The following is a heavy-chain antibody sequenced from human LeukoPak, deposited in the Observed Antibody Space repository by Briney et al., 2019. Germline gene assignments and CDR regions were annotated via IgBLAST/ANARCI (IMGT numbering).Heavy chain of an antibody. CDR3: ARVQDIVVVPAAEDAFDI. CDR2: IYYSGST. D-gene: IGHD2-2*01. CDR1: GGSISSYY. Sequence: SETLSLTCTVSGGSISSYYWSWIRQPPGKGLEWIGYIYYSGSTNYNPSLKSRVTISVDTSKNQFSLELSSVTAADTAVYYCARVQDIVVVPAAEDAFDIWGQGPMVTVSS. V-gene: IGHV4-59*01. J-gene: IGHJ3*02.